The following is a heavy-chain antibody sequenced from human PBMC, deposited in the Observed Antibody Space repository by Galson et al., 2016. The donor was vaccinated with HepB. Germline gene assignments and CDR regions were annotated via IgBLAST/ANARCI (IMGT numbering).Heavy chain of an antibody. CDR3: ARDYYGSGSYYKGYYYYGMDV. CDR2: TYYRSKWYN. D-gene: IGHD3-10*01. CDR1: GDSVSSNSAA. J-gene: IGHJ6*02. V-gene: IGHV6-1*01. Sequence: CAISGDSVSSNSAAWNWIRQSPSRGLEWLGRTYYRSKWYNGYAVSVESRITFNPDTSKNQFSLQLNSVTPEDTATYYCARDYYGSGSYYKGYYYYGMDVWGQGTTVTVSS.